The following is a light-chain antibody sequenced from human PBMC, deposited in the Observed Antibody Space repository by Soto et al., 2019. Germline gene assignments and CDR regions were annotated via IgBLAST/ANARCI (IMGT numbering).Light chain of an antibody. Sequence: DVVLTQSPLSLPVTLGQPASIXXSSXQSLVYSDGNTFLNWFHQRPGQSPRXXIYKVSSRDSGVPDRFNGSGAGTDFTLRISRVEAEDVGVYYCMQGTHWPPNFGPGTKVDIK. CDR2: KVS. J-gene: IGKJ3*01. V-gene: IGKV2-30*01. CDR1: QSLVYSDGNTF. CDR3: MQGTHWPPN.